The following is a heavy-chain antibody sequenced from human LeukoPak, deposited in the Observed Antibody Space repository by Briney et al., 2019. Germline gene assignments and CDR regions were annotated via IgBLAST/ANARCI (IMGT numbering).Heavy chain of an antibody. CDR3: ARVFGGSGWYDAFDI. D-gene: IGHD6-19*01. CDR1: GFTVSCNY. J-gene: IGHJ3*02. Sequence: PGGSLRLSCAASGFTVSCNYMSWVRQAPGKGLEWVSVIYSGGSTYYADSVKGRFTISRDNSKNTLYLQMNSLRAEDTAVYYCARVFGGSGWYDAFDIWGQGTMVTVSS. V-gene: IGHV3-66*01. CDR2: IYSGGST.